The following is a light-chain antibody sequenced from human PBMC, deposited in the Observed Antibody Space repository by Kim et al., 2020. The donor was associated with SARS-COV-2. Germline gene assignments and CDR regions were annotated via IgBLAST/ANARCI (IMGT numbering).Light chain of an antibody. CDR3: QQSNNWPQT. CDR2: GAS. V-gene: IGKV3-15*01. Sequence: VSPGERATLSCRASQSISYNLVWYQQKPGQAPRLLIYGASTRATGIPARFSGSGSGTEFTLTISSLQSEDFAIYYCQQSNNWPQTFGQGTKVEIK. J-gene: IGKJ1*01. CDR1: QSISYN.